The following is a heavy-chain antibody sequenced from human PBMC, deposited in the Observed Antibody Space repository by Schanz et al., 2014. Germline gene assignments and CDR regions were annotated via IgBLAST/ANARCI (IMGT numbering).Heavy chain of an antibody. CDR1: GFTFRSYA. CDR3: AKVAPAATYLDS. V-gene: IGHV3-23*04. CDR2: ITGSGGTT. J-gene: IGHJ4*02. D-gene: IGHD2-2*01. Sequence: EVQLVESGGGLVQPGGSLRLSCIGSGFTFRSYALGWVRQAPGKGLEWVSAITGSGGTTHYADSVKGRFTISRDNAKNSLFLQMNSLSDEDTAVYYCAKVAPAATYLDSWGLGTLVTVSS.